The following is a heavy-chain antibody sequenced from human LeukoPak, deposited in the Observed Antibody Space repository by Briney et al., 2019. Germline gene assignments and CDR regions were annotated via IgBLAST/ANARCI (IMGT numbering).Heavy chain of an antibody. Sequence: GASVKVSCKASGYSFTSYDIHWVRQATGQGLEWMGRMNPNNGNTGDAQKFQGRVTMTRDPSISTAYMELSSLRSEDTGVYFGARALAGTAELDVWGKGTTVTVSS. CDR2: MNPNNGNT. V-gene: IGHV1-8*01. D-gene: IGHD1-1*01. CDR1: GYSFTSYD. CDR3: ARALAGTAELDV. J-gene: IGHJ6*04.